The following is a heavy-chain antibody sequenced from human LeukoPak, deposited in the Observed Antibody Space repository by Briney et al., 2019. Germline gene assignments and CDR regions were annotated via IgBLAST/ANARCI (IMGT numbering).Heavy chain of an antibody. V-gene: IGHV3-7*01. CDR3: AREGSRAILGVVTRGCFDY. CDR2: IKQDGTEK. Sequence: GGSLRLSCAASGFTFSSYWMSWVRQAPGKGLEWVANIKQDGTEKYYVDSLKGRFTISSDSAKNSLYLQMNSLRAEDTAVYYCAREGSRAILGVVTRGCFDYWGQGTLVTVSS. J-gene: IGHJ4*02. CDR1: GFTFSSYW. D-gene: IGHD3-3*01.